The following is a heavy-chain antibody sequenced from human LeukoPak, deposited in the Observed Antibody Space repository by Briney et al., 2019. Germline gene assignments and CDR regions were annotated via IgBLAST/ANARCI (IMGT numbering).Heavy chain of an antibody. D-gene: IGHD3-16*01. CDR1: GGSISSYY. V-gene: IGHV4-59*08. CDR3: ARQWGYFDY. CDR2: IYYSGST. Sequence: TSETLSLTYTVSGGSISSYYWSWIRQPPGKGLEWIGYIYYSGSTNYNPSLKSRVTISVDTSKNQFSLKLSSVTAADTAVYYCARQWGYFDYWGQGTLVTVSS. J-gene: IGHJ4*02.